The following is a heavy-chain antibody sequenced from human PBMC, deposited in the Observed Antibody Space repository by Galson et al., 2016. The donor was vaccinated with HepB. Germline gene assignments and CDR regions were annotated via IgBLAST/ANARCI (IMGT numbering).Heavy chain of an antibody. D-gene: IGHD3-9*01. CDR1: GGSISDGNW. CDR3: ARAGLLTKASFDY. V-gene: IGHV4-4*02. Sequence: SETLSLTCAVSGGSISDGNWWSWVRQSPGKGLEWIGQIYHSGDTNYNPSLKSRVTISVDKSKNQFSLKLNSVTAADTAVYYCARAGLLTKASFDYWGQGARVAVSS. CDR2: IYHSGDT. J-gene: IGHJ4*02.